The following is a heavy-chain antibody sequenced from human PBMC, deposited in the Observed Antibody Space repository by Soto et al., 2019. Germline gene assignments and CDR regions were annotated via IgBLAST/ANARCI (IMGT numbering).Heavy chain of an antibody. CDR2: IIPIFGTA. CDR1: GGTFSSYA. CDR3: ASRGWNYDILTGPYYYYGMDV. Sequence: SVKVSCKASGGTFSSYAISWVRQVPGQGLEWMGGIIPIFGTANYAQKFQGRVTITADESTSTAYMELSSPRSEDTAVYYCASRGWNYDILTGPYYYYGMDVWDQGTTVTVSS. J-gene: IGHJ6*02. D-gene: IGHD3-9*01. V-gene: IGHV1-69*13.